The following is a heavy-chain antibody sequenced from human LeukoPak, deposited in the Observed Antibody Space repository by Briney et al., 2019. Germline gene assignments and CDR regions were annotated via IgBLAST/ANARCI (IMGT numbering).Heavy chain of an antibody. Sequence: PGRSLRLSCAASGFTFSSYGMHWVRQAPGKGLEWVAVISYDGSNKYYADSVKGRFTISRDNSKNTLYLQMNSLRAEDTAVYYCAKESILTGYLLAYYFDYWGQGTLVTVSS. D-gene: IGHD3-9*01. J-gene: IGHJ4*02. V-gene: IGHV3-30*18. CDR3: AKESILTGYLLAYYFDY. CDR1: GFTFSSYG. CDR2: ISYDGSNK.